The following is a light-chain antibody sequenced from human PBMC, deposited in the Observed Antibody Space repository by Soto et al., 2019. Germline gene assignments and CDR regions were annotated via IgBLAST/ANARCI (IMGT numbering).Light chain of an antibody. CDR1: QSISSY. V-gene: IGKV3-20*01. CDR3: QQYGSSGT. J-gene: IGKJ1*01. Sequence: EIVLTQSPAPLSLSPGERATLSCRASQSISSYLAWYQHKPGQAPRLLIYGASSRATGIPDRFSGSGSGTDFTLTISRLDPEDFAVYYCQQYGSSGTFGQGTKVDIK. CDR2: GAS.